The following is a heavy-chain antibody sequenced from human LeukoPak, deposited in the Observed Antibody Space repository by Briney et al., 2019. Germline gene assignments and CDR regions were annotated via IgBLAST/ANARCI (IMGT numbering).Heavy chain of an antibody. CDR2: ISGSGGST. Sequence: GGSLRLTCAASGCTFSSYAMSWVRQAPGKGLEWVSAISGSGGSTYYADSVKGRFTISRDNYKNKLYLQMHSLRAEDTAVYYCAKDYQTPNYYDSSGYWRYFDYWGQGTLVTVSS. V-gene: IGHV3-23*01. J-gene: IGHJ4*02. CDR3: AKDYQTPNYYDSSGYWRYFDY. D-gene: IGHD3-22*01. CDR1: GCTFSSYA.